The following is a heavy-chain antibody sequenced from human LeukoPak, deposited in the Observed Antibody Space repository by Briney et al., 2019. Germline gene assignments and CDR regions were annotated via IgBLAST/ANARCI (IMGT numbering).Heavy chain of an antibody. D-gene: IGHD3-10*01. CDR2: SSWNAEIT. J-gene: IGHJ3*01. V-gene: IGHV3-20*04. CDR1: GISFSSFG. CDR3: ATALLGSGPIDDAFDL. Sequence: GGSLRLSCAASGISFSSFGMSWVRQAPGKGLEWVSGSSWNAEITHYADSVKGRFTISRDNAKNSLYLQMESLRPDDTALYYCATALLGSGPIDDAFDLWGQGTMVTVSS.